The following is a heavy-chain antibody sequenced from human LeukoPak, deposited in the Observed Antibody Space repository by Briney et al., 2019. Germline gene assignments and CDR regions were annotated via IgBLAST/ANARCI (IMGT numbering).Heavy chain of an antibody. CDR3: ARFAAGGSYYYYMDV. CDR1: GFTFSSYT. J-gene: IGHJ6*03. D-gene: IGHD6-25*01. CDR2: ISTSSTTI. V-gene: IGHV3-48*01. Sequence: GGSLRLSCAASGFTFSSYTMNWVRQPPGKGLEWVSNISTSSTTIYYADSVKGRFTISRDNAKNSLYLQMNSLRADDTAIYYCARFAAGGSYYYYMDVWGKGTTVTVSS.